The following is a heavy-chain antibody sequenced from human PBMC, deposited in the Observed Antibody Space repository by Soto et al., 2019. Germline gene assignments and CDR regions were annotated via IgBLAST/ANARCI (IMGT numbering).Heavy chain of an antibody. J-gene: IGHJ3*02. V-gene: IGHV1-58*01. CDR3: AATDDAGYSSGWYFYSAFDI. Sequence: SVKVSCKASGFTFTSSAVQWVRQARGQRLEWIGWIVVGSGNTNYAQKFQERVTITRDMSTSTAYMELSSLRSEDTAVYYCAATDDAGYSSGWYFYSAFDIWGQGTMVTVSS. CDR1: GFTFTSSA. D-gene: IGHD6-19*01. CDR2: IVVGSGNT.